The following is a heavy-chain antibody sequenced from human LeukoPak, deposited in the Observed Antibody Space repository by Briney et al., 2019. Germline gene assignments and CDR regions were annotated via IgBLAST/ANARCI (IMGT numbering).Heavy chain of an antibody. D-gene: IGHD3-10*01. CDR2: IRYDGSNK. Sequence: GGSLRLSCAASGFTFSSYGMHWVRQAPGKGLEWVAFIRYDGSNKYYADSVKGRFTISRDNAKNSLYLQMNSLRAEDTALYYCARDLIIMVRGEGYWGQGTLVTVSS. CDR3: ARDLIIMVRGEGY. J-gene: IGHJ4*02. CDR1: GFTFSSYG. V-gene: IGHV3-30*02.